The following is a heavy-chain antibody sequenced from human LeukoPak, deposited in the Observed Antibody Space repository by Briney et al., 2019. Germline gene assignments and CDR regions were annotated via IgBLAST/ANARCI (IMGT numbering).Heavy chain of an antibody. CDR3: ARNLGYCSGGSCYSYGYFDY. D-gene: IGHD2-15*01. CDR1: GFTFSSYW. V-gene: IGHV3-7*01. J-gene: IGHJ4*02. CDR2: IKQDGSEK. Sequence: GGSLRLSCAASGFTFSSYWMSWVRQAPGKGLEWVANIKQDGSEKYYVDSVKGRFTISRDNAKNSLYLQMNSLRAEDTAVYYCARNLGYCSGGSCYSYGYFDYWGQGTLVTVSS.